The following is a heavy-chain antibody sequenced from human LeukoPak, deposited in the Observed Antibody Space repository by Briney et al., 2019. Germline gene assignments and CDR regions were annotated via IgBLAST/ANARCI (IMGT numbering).Heavy chain of an antibody. CDR2: IWYDGSNK. J-gene: IGHJ4*02. CDR3: ARSGYSSGWYEYYFDY. D-gene: IGHD6-19*01. Sequence: GGSLRLSCAASGFTFSSYGMHWVRQAPAKGLEWGAVIWYDGSNKYYADSVKGRFTISRDNAKNSLYLQMNSLRAEDTAVYYCARSGYSSGWYEYYFDYWGQGTLVTVSS. CDR1: GFTFSSYG. V-gene: IGHV3-33*03.